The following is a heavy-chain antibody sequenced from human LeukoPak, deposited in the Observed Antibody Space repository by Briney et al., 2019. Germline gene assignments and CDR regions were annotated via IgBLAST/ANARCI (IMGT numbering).Heavy chain of an antibody. CDR2: IYTSGSP. J-gene: IGHJ4*02. CDR3: ARGGVFTTPLRWGTFDY. V-gene: IGHV4-4*07. CDR1: GGSISRYY. D-gene: IGHD3-16*01. Sequence: PSETLSLIRTVSGGSISRYYWSWIRQPAGKGLEWIGRIYTSGSPNYNPSLKSRVTMSVDTSKHQFSLELSSVTAADMAVYYCARGGVFTTPLRWGTFDYWGQGTLVTVSS.